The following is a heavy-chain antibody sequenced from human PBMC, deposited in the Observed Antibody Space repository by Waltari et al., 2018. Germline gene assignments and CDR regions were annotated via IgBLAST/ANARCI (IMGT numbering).Heavy chain of an antibody. CDR3: AREDVAAAYYYYYGMDV. CDR1: GGTFSSYA. D-gene: IGHD6-13*01. CDR2: IIPIFGTA. V-gene: IGHV1-69*01. Sequence: QVQLVQSGAEVKKPGSSVKVSCKASGGTFSSYAISWVRQAPGQGLEWMGGIIPIFGTANYAQKFQGRVTITADESTSTAYMELSSLRSEDTAVYYCAREDVAAAYYYYYGMDVWGQGTTVIVSS. J-gene: IGHJ6*02.